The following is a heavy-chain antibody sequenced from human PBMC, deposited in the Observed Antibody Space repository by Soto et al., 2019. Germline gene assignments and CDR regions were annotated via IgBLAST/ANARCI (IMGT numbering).Heavy chain of an antibody. CDR2: ISPEGSEK. V-gene: IGHV3-7*01. CDR1: GFIFSDYW. CDR3: ARDYGDYVPRNDY. D-gene: IGHD4-17*01. Sequence: EVQLVESGGGLVQPGGSLRLSCAVSGFIFSDYWMTWVRQAPGKGLEWVATISPEGSEKYYVDSLKGRFTISRDNAKNSLYLQMNSLRAEDTAVYYCARDYGDYVPRNDYWGQGTLVTVSS. J-gene: IGHJ4*02.